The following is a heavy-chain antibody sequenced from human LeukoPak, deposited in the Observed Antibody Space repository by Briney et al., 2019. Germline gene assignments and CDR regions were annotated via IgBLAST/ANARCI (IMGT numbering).Heavy chain of an antibody. CDR2: IYYSGST. Sequence: SETLSPTCTVSGGSISSSSYYWGWIRQPPGKGLEWIGSIYYSGSTYYNPSLKSRVTISAGTSKNQICLKLSSVTAADTAVYYCARESGKRSYDSYYYYYYMDVWGKGTTVTVSS. CDR1: GGSISSSSYY. CDR3: ARESGKRSYDSYYYYYYMDV. V-gene: IGHV4-39*07. J-gene: IGHJ6*03. D-gene: IGHD5-18*01.